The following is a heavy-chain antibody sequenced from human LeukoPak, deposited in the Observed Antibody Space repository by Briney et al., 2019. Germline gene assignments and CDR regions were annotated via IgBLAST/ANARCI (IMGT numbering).Heavy chain of an antibody. CDR1: GGSFSGYY. V-gene: IGHV4-34*01. J-gene: IGHJ3*02. Sequence: SETLSLTCAVYGGSFSGYYWSWIRQPPGEGLEWIGEINHRGSTNYNPSLKSRITISVDTSKNQFSLQLRSVTAADAAVYYCASLPRSSSSGRAFDIWGQGTMVTVSS. CDR3: ASLPRSSSSGRAFDI. CDR2: INHRGST. D-gene: IGHD6-6*01.